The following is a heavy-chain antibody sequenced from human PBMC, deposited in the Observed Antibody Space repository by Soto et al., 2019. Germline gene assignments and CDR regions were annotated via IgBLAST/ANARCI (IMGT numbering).Heavy chain of an antibody. V-gene: IGHV3-23*01. Sequence: EVQLLESGGVLVQPGRSLRLSCAASGFTFSDYAMTWVRQAPGKGLEWVSAISGSGSSTYYAESVTGRFTISRDNLKNTVDLQMNSLSAEDTAVYYCAKGGVTRSYYYAMDVWGPGTTVTVSS. CDR1: GFTFSDYA. D-gene: IGHD2-21*02. J-gene: IGHJ6*02. CDR2: ISGSGSST. CDR3: AKGGVTRSYYYAMDV.